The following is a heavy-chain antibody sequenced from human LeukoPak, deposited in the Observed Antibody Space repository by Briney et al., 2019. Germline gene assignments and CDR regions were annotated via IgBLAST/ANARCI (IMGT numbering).Heavy chain of an antibody. CDR2: ISSSSSYT. V-gene: IGHV3-21*05. CDR1: GFTFSSYE. D-gene: IGHD5-12*01. Sequence: GGSLRLSCAASGFTFSSYEMNWVRQAPGKGLEWVSYISSSSSYTNYADSVKGRFTISRDNAKNSLYLQMNSLRAEDTAVYYCATLEGVATPDSWGQGTLVTVSS. CDR3: ATLEGVATPDS. J-gene: IGHJ4*02.